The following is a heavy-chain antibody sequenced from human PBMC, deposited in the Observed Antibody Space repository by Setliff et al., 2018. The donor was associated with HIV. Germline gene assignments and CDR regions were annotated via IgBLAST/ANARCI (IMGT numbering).Heavy chain of an antibody. CDR3: ARDGLEGDMAGRQRTYVFDY. D-gene: IGHD2-15*01. CDR2: ISSSSSTI. J-gene: IGHJ4*02. V-gene: IGHV3-48*01. Sequence: GESLKISCKGSGYSFTNYWIGWVRQMPGKGLEWVSYISSSSSTICYADSVKGRFTISRDNAKNSLYLQMNSLRAEDTAVYYCARDGLEGDMAGRQRTYVFDYWGQGTLVTVSS. CDR1: GYSFTNYW.